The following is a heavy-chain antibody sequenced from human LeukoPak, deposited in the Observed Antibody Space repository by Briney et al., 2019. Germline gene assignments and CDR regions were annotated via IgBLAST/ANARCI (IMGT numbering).Heavy chain of an antibody. J-gene: IGHJ3*02. CDR2: IIPIFGTA. V-gene: IGHV1-69*01. Sequence: GSSVKVSCKASGGTFSSYAISWVRQAPGQGLEWMGGIIPIFGTANYAQKFQGRVTITADESTSTAYMELSSLRSEDTAVYYCARESGVGYYDSSPIWGQGTMVTVSS. CDR1: GGTFSSYA. CDR3: ARESGVGYYDSSPI. D-gene: IGHD3-22*01.